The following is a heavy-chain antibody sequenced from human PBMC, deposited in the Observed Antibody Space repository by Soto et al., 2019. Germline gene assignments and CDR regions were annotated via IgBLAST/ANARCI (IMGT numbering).Heavy chain of an antibody. CDR1: GGSISSYY. D-gene: IGHD2-2*01. Sequence: KPSETLSLTCTVSGGSISSYYWSWIRQPPGKGLKWIGYIYYSGSSNYNPSLKSRVTISVDTSKNQFSLKLNSVTAADTAVYYCARYYCTSTTCYYFDYWGQGTLVTVSS. CDR2: IYYSGSS. V-gene: IGHV4-59*01. J-gene: IGHJ4*02. CDR3: ARYYCTSTTCYYFDY.